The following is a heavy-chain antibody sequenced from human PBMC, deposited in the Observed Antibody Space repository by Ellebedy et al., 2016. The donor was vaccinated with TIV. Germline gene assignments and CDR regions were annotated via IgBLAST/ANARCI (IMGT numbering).Heavy chain of an antibody. V-gene: IGHV4-39*01. J-gene: IGHJ4*02. Sequence: MPSETLSLTCTVSGGSISSSSYYWGWIRQPPGKGLEWIGSIYYSGSTYYNPSLKSRVTISVDTSKNQFSLKLSSVTAADTAVYYCARHFRYNWNDGRVRDFDYWGQGTLVTVSS. CDR1: GGSISSSSYY. D-gene: IGHD1-1*01. CDR3: ARHFRYNWNDGRVRDFDY. CDR2: IYYSGST.